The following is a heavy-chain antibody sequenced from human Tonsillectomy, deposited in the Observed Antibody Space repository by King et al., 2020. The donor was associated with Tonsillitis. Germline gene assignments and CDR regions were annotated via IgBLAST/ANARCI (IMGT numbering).Heavy chain of an antibody. D-gene: IGHD1-20*01. Sequence: VQLQESGPGLVKPSETLSLTCTVSGGSISSYYWSWIRQPPGKGLEWIGYIYYSGSTNYNPPLKSRVTISVDTSKNQFSLKLSSVTAADTAVYYCARRITGTTGAFDIWGQGTMVTVSS. CDR2: IYYSGST. CDR3: ARRITGTTGAFDI. J-gene: IGHJ3*02. CDR1: GGSISSYY. V-gene: IGHV4-59*01.